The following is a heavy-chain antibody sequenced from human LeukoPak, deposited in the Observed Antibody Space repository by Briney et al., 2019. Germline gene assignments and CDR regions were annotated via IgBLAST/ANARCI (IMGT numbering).Heavy chain of an antibody. CDR1: GDSISSSSYY. J-gene: IGHJ3*01. D-gene: IGHD1-26*01. Sequence: KPSETLSLTCTVSGDSISSSSYYWGWIRQPPGKGLEWIGSIYYSGSTYYNPSLKSRVTISVDTSKNQFSLKLSSVTAADTAVYYCARRTVGATQTAAFDVWGQGTMVTVSP. CDR3: ARRTVGATQTAAFDV. CDR2: IYYSGST. V-gene: IGHV4-39*01.